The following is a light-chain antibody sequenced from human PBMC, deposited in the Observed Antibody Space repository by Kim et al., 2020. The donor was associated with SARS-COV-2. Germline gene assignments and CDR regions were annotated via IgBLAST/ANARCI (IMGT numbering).Light chain of an antibody. CDR1: QSVSSSY. J-gene: IGKJ3*01. V-gene: IGKV3-20*01. Sequence: LALSPGERATLSCRASQSVSSSYLAWYQQKPGQAPRLLIYGASSRATGIPDRFSGSGSGTDFTLTISRLEPEDFAVYYCQQYGSFFGPGTKVDIK. CDR3: QQYGSF. CDR2: GAS.